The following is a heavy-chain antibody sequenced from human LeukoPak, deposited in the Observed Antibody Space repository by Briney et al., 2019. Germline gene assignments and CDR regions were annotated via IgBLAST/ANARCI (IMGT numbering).Heavy chain of an antibody. D-gene: IGHD3-10*01. CDR3: ARKGTGLAFDV. CDR2: ISANNGDT. Sequence: GASVKVSCKASDYTFTSYGISWVRQAPGQGLEYMGRISANNGDTSYPQKVQGRVTMTTDTSTTTAYMELRSLRSDDTAVYYCARKGTGLAFDVWGQGTMVTVSS. CDR1: DYTFTSYG. V-gene: IGHV1-18*04. J-gene: IGHJ3*01.